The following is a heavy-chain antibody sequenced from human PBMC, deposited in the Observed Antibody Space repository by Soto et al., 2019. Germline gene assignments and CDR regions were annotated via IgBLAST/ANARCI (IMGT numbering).Heavy chain of an antibody. D-gene: IGHD3-22*01. Sequence: SVKVSCKASGLTFTSSAVQWVRQARGQRLEWIGWIVVGSGNTNYAQKFQERVTITRDMSTSTAYMELSSLRSEDTAVYYCAAGYYYDSSGYYSGYYYYGMDVWGQGTTVTVSS. CDR3: AAGYYYDSSGYYSGYYYYGMDV. V-gene: IGHV1-58*01. CDR2: IVVGSGNT. CDR1: GLTFTSSA. J-gene: IGHJ6*02.